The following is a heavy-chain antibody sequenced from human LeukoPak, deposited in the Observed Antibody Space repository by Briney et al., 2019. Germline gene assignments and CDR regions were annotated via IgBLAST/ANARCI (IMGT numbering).Heavy chain of an antibody. V-gene: IGHV3-30*18. J-gene: IGHJ6*02. CDR3: AKDGAPYYDFWSGSVYYYYGMDV. CDR1: GFTFSSYG. D-gene: IGHD3-3*01. Sequence: GGSLRLSCAASGFTFSSYGMHWVRQAPGKGLEWVAVISYDGSNKYYADSVEGRFTISRDNSKNTLYLQMNSLRAEDTAVYYCAKDGAPYYDFWSGSVYYYYGMDVWGQGTTVTVSS. CDR2: ISYDGSNK.